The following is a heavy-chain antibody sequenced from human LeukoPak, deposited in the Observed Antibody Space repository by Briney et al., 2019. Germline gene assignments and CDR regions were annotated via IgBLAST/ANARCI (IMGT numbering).Heavy chain of an antibody. V-gene: IGHV1-46*01. D-gene: IGHD3-22*01. CDR2: INPSDSST. CDR1: GYSFTSYY. J-gene: IGHJ3*02. CDR3: ARGLTYYYYDSSGYYYASAFDI. Sequence: ASVKVSCKASGYSFTSYYMHWVRQAPGQGLEWMGIINPSDSSTSYAQKFQGRVTMTRDTSTSTVYMELSSLRSEDTAVYYCARGLTYYYYDSSGYYYASAFDIWGQGTMVTVSS.